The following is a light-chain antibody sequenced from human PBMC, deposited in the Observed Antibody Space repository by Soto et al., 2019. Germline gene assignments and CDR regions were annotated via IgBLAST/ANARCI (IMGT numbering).Light chain of an antibody. CDR3: QQYGSSPGT. J-gene: IGKJ2*01. CDR1: QNVNNNY. V-gene: IGKV3-20*01. CDR2: GAS. Sequence: VLTQSRGTLSLSPGERATLSCRASQNVNNNYLAWYQQKPGQAPRLLIRGASSRATGLPDRFSGSGSGTAFTLTISRLEPEDFAVYYCQQYGSSPGTFGQGTKLEIK.